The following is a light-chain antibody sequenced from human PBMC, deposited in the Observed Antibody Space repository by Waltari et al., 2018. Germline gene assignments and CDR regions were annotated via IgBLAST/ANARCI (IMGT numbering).Light chain of an antibody. J-gene: IGLJ2*01. CDR2: EDY. V-gene: IGLV3-1*01. CDR1: SLGEKY. CDR3: HAWDTNTAV. Sequence: SYELSQTPSVSVSPGQTATITCSGASLGEKYGSWYPQKAGQSPVRVIYEDYKRPSGIPERFSGSSSGNTATLTISGTQAMDEADYYCHAWDTNTAVFGGGTKVTVL.